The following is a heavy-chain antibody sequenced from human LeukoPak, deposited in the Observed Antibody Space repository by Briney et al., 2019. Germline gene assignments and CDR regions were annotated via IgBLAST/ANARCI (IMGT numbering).Heavy chain of an antibody. CDR3: AIFGAIAVAGRVY. J-gene: IGHJ4*02. CDR2: INANSGGT. CDR1: GYTFTGYY. Sequence: ASVKVSCKASGYTFTGYYMHWVRQAPGQGLEWVGWINANSGGTNYAQKFQGRVTMTRDTSISTAYMELSRLRSDDTAVYYCAIFGAIAVAGRVYWGQGTLVSVFS. D-gene: IGHD6-19*01. V-gene: IGHV1-2*02.